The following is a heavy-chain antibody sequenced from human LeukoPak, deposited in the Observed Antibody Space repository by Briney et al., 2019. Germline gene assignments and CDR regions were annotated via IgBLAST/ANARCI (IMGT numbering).Heavy chain of an antibody. CDR2: ISSSGSYI. V-gene: IGHV3-21*01. J-gene: IGHJ4*02. CDR1: GFTFSSYS. Sequence: GGSLRLSCAASGFTFSSYSMNWVRQAPGKGLEWVSSISSSGSYIYYADSVKGRFTISRDNAKNSLYLQMNSLRAEDTAVYYCASSGSYPLYYFDYWGQGTLVTVSS. D-gene: IGHD1-26*01. CDR3: ASSGSYPLYYFDY.